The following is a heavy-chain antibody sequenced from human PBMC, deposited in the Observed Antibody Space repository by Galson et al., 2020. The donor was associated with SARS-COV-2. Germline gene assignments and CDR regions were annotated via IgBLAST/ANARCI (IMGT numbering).Heavy chain of an antibody. Sequence: SETLSLTCAVYGGSFKNYYWTWIRQSPGKGPQWIGEINHRGSTNYDPSLQGRVAMSVDTSKNQFSLRLSSVTAADTAVYYCVRGAEERRIIVVGPYYYTYMDVWCGGTAVTVSS. CDR1: GGSFKNYY. D-gene: IGHD2-2*01. J-gene: IGHJ6*03. CDR2: INHRGST. V-gene: IGHV4-34*01. CDR3: VRGAEERRIIVVGPYYYTYMDV.